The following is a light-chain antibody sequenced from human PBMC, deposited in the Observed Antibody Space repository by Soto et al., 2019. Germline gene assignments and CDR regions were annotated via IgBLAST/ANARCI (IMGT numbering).Light chain of an antibody. Sequence: QSVLTQPPSVSGAPGQRVTISCTGSSSNIGAGYDVHWYQQLPGTAPKLLIYGNSNRPSGVPDRFSGSKSGTSASLAITGLRAEDEADYYCQSYHTSLSGYVVFGGGTKLTVL. J-gene: IGLJ2*01. CDR2: GNS. CDR3: QSYHTSLSGYVV. V-gene: IGLV1-40*01. CDR1: SSNIGAGYD.